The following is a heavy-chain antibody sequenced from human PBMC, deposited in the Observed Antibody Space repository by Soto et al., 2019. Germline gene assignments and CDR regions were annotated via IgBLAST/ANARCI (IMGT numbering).Heavy chain of an antibody. Sequence: EVQLVESGGGLVQPGGSLRLSCAASGFTLSSYDIHWVRQATGEGLAWVSGIGSGGDTHYADSVKGRFIIAREDGKNSLYLQMNNLRVGDTAVYYCTRKTPPTGMEVWGQGPTVPVSS. CDR1: GFTLSSYD. CDR2: IGSGGDT. V-gene: IGHV3-13*01. D-gene: IGHD3-9*01. J-gene: IGHJ6*02. CDR3: TRKTPPTGMEV.